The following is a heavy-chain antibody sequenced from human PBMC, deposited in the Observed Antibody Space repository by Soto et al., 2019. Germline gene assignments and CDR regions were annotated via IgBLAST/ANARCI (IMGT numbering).Heavy chain of an antibody. V-gene: IGHV3-23*01. CDR1: GFTFSSYA. CDR3: AKTYYYGSGSYYNFDY. D-gene: IGHD3-10*01. CDR2: ISGSGGST. J-gene: IGHJ4*02. Sequence: EVQLLESGGGLVQPGGSLRLSCAASGFTFSSYAMSWVRQAPGKGLEWVSAISGSGGSTYYADSVKGRFTISRDNSKNTLYLQMNSLRAEDTAVYYCAKTYYYGSGSYYNFDYWGQGTLVTVSS.